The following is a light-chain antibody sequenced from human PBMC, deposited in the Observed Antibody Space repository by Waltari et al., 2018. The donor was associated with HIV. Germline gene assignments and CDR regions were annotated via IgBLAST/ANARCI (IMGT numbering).Light chain of an antibody. CDR2: DAS. V-gene: IGKV3-11*01. CDR1: QSVSSY. J-gene: IGKJ2*01. Sequence: EIVLTQSPATLSLSPGERATLSCRASQSVSSYLAWYQQKPGQAPRLLIYDASNRATGIPARFSGSGSGTDFTLTISSLEPEDFAVYYCQQRSNWPYTFGQGTKLRSN. CDR3: QQRSNWPYT.